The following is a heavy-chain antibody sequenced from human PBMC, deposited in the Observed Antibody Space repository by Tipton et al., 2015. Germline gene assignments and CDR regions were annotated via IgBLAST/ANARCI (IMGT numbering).Heavy chain of an antibody. D-gene: IGHD3-22*01. J-gene: IGHJ4*02. V-gene: IGHV3-48*01. CDR2: ISSRGNTI. Sequence: SLRLSCSASGFNFNTYIMNWVRQAPGKGLEWVSYISSRGNTIYYAESVKGRFTISRDKAKNSLYLQMNSLRAEDTAVYYCVKDGYYYDSGGYSPLDYWGQGTLVTVSS. CDR1: GFNFNTYI. CDR3: VKDGYYYDSGGYSPLDY.